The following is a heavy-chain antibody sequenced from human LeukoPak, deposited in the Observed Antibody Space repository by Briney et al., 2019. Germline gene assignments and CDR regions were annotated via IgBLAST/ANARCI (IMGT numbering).Heavy chain of an antibody. CDR2: ISRSSSYR. Sequence: GGSLRLSCAASGFTFSSYSMNWVRQAPGKGLEWVSSISRSSSYRYYADSVKGRFTISRDNAKNSLYLQMNSLRAEDTAVYYCAWDYCSGVSCYYFDYWGQGTLVTVSS. D-gene: IGHD2-15*01. CDR1: GFTFSSYS. CDR3: AWDYCSGVSCYYFDY. V-gene: IGHV3-21*01. J-gene: IGHJ4*02.